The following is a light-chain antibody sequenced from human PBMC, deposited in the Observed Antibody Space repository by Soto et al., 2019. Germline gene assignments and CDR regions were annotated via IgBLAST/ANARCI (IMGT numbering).Light chain of an antibody. CDR1: SGHSSYA. J-gene: IGLJ1*01. V-gene: IGLV4-69*01. Sequence: QLALTQSPSASASLGASVKLTCTLSSGHSSYAIAWHQQQPEKGPRYLMKLHSEGSHGKGDGIPDRFSGSSSGAERYLTLSSLQSEDEADYYGQPWGTGIHYVFGTGTKVTVL. CDR3: QPWGTGIHYV. CDR2: LHSEGSH.